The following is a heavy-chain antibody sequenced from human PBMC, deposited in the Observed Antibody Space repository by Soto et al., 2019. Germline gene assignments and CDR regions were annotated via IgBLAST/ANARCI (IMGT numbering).Heavy chain of an antibody. CDR2: ISYDGSNN. CDR3: FSDRGQNIGHYEWFYD. J-gene: IGHJ4*02. V-gene: IGHV3-30*14. Sequence: QVQLVESGGGVVQPGRSLRLSYAASGFTFSYYAMHWVRQAPGKGLEWVAVISYDGSNNHYADSVKGRFTISRDNSKNTLYLQMNSPGVEDTAVYFCFSDRGQNIGHYEWFYDWGQGSLVAVS. CDR1: GFTFSYYA. D-gene: IGHD3-22*01.